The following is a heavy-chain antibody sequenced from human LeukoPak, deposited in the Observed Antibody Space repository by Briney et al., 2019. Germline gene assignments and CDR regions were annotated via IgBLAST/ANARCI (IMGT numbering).Heavy chain of an antibody. J-gene: IGHJ3*02. CDR3: AKGRYYDSSGYYSAHAFDI. D-gene: IGHD3-22*01. CDR2: IRYDGSNK. CDR1: GFTFSSYG. V-gene: IGHV3-30*02. Sequence: GGSLRLSCAASGFTFSSYGMHWVRQAPGKGLEWVAFIRYDGSNKYYADSVKGRFTISRDNSKNTLYLQMNSLRAEDTAVYYCAKGRYYDSSGYYSAHAFDIWGQGTMVTVSS.